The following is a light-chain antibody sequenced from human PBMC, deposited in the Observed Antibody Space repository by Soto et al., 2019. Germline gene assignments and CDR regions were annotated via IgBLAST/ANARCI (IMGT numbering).Light chain of an antibody. Sequence: QSALTQPASVSGSPGQSITISCTGASSDVGSYNLVSWYQQHPGKAPKLMIYEGSKRPSGVSNRFSCSKSGNTASLTIAGLQAEDEADYYGCSYAGSSTYVFGTGTKVTVL. V-gene: IGLV2-23*01. CDR2: EGS. CDR1: SSDVGSYNL. J-gene: IGLJ1*01. CDR3: CSYAGSSTYV.